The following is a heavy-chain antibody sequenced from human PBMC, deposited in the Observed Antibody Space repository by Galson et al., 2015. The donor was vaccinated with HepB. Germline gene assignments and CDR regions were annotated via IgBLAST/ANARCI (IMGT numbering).Heavy chain of an antibody. CDR1: AGSFSNYY. Sequence: SETLSLTCAVYAGSFSNYYWSWISQPPGKGLEWVGEIDDDGRITNYNPSLKSRVTMAVDPPKNQFSLKLISVTVADTAVYYCARHPKITARPFDSWGQGTLVTVSS. CDR3: ARHPKITARPFDS. D-gene: IGHD6-6*01. CDR2: IDDDGRIT. V-gene: IGHV4-34*01. J-gene: IGHJ4*02.